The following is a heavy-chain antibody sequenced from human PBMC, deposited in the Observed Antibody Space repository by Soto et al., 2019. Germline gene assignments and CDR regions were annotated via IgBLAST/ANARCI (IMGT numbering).Heavy chain of an antibody. CDR3: ARDWFGEFNGVDY. Sequence: QVQLVESGGGVVQPGRSLRLSCAASGFTFSSYAMHWVRQAPGKGREWVAVISYDGSNKYYADSVKGRFTISRDNSKNTLYLQMNSLRAEDTAVYYCARDWFGEFNGVDYWGQGTLVTVSS. D-gene: IGHD3-10*01. CDR2: ISYDGSNK. CDR1: GFTFSSYA. V-gene: IGHV3-30-3*01. J-gene: IGHJ4*02.